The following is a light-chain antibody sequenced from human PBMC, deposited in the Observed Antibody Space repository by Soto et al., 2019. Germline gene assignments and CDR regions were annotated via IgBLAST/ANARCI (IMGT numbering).Light chain of an antibody. CDR2: GAK. CDR3: QQCHATPFT. Sequence: DIQMTQSPSFLSASVGDRVTITCRARQAISNYLNWYQQQPGKAPNLLIFGAKTLQSGVPSRCSGSGYGAVFILTITPLQPEDVGIYYCQQCHATPFTFGQGTRLDIK. V-gene: IGKV1-39*01. J-gene: IGKJ5*01. CDR1: QAISNY.